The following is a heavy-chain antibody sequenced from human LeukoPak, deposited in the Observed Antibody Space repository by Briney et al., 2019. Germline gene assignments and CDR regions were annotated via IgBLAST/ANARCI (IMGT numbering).Heavy chain of an antibody. V-gene: IGHV1-24*01. D-gene: IGHD4-11*01. Sequence: ASVKVSCKVSGYTLTELSMHWVRQAPGKGLEWMGGFDPEDGETIYAQKFQGRVTMTEDTSTDTAYMELSSLRSEDTAAYYCATRAYSNYVRGYYYYMDVWGKGTTVTVSS. J-gene: IGHJ6*03. CDR3: ATRAYSNYVRGYYYYMDV. CDR1: GYTLTELS. CDR2: FDPEDGET.